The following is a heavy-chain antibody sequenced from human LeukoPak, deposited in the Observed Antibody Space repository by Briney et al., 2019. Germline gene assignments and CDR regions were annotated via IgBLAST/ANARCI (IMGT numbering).Heavy chain of an antibody. CDR2: INHSGST. J-gene: IGHJ1*01. CDR3: ARVPAYSSSWYKYFQH. Sequence: SETLSLTWAVYGGSFSGYYWSWIRQPPAEGLEWIGEINHSGSTNYNPSLMSRVTISVDTSKNQFSLKLSSVTAADTAVYYCARVPAYSSSWYKYFQHWGQGTLVTVSS. D-gene: IGHD6-13*01. V-gene: IGHV4-34*01. CDR1: GGSFSGYY.